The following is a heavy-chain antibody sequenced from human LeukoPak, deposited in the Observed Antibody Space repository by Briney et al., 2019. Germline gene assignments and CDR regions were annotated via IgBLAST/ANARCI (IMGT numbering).Heavy chain of an antibody. Sequence: ASVKVSCKASGYTFTGYYMHWVRQAPGQGVEWMGWINPNSGGTNYAQKFQGRVTMTRDTSISTAYMELSRLRSDDTAVYYCARVEEDFWSGYYSYGMDVWGQGTTVTVSS. J-gene: IGHJ6*02. CDR3: ARVEEDFWSGYYSYGMDV. CDR2: INPNSGGT. V-gene: IGHV1-2*02. CDR1: GYTFTGYY. D-gene: IGHD3-3*01.